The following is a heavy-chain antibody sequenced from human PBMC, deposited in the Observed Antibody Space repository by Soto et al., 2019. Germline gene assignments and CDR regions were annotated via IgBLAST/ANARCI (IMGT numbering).Heavy chain of an antibody. D-gene: IGHD3-10*01. CDR2: ISSSSSTI. CDR3: ARETIRGSYYYYYMDV. CDR1: GFTFSSYS. V-gene: IGHV3-48*01. Sequence: GGSLRLSCAASGFTFSSYSMNWVRQAPGKGLEWVSYISSSSSTIYYTDSVKGRFTISRDNAKNSLYLQMNSLRAEDTAVYYCARETIRGSYYYYYMDVWGKGTTVTVSS. J-gene: IGHJ6*03.